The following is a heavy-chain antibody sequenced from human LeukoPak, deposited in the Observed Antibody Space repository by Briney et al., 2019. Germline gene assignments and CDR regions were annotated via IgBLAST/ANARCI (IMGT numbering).Heavy chain of an antibody. CDR1: GFTFSSYG. D-gene: IGHD5-12*01. CDR2: IRDDGSNK. CDR3: AKDASGYEFDY. Sequence: GGSLRLSCAASGFTFSSYGMHWVRQAPGKGLEWVTFIRDDGSNKYYADSAKGRFIISRDNSKNTLYVQMNSLRAEDTAVYYCAKDASGYEFDYWGQGTLVTVSS. V-gene: IGHV3-30*02. J-gene: IGHJ4*02.